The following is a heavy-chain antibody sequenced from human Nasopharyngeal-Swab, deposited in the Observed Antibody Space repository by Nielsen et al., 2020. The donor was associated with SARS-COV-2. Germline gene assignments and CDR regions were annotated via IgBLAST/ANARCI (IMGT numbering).Heavy chain of an antibody. CDR1: GYSFANYW. CDR3: ARRAARDGYNYEVDP. Sequence: GESLKISCTGFGYSFANYWIGWVRQMRGKGLGWMGSIYPGNSDTRYSPAVPGRVTISADKSINTAYLQWTSLRASDTAVYYCARRAARDGYNYEVDPWGQGTLVTVSS. V-gene: IGHV5-51*01. D-gene: IGHD5-24*01. CDR2: IYPGNSDT. J-gene: IGHJ5*02.